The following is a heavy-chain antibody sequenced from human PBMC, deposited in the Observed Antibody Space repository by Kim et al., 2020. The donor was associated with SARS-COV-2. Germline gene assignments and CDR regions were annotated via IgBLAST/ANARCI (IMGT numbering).Heavy chain of an antibody. V-gene: IGHV4-39*01. J-gene: IGHJ4*02. CDR3: ARLDSGSLSLGY. CDR2: IYYSGST. D-gene: IGHD1-26*01. CDR1: GGSISSSSYY. Sequence: SETLSLTCTVSGGSISSSSYYWGWIRQPPGKGLEWIGSIYYSGSTYYNPSLKSRVTISVDTSKNQFSLKLSSVTAADTAVYYCARLDSGSLSLGYWGQGTLVTVSS.